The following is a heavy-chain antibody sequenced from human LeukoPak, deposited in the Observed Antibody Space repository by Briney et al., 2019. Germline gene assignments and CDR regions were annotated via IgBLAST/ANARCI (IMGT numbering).Heavy chain of an antibody. CDR1: GGSFSGYY. Sequence: SETLSLTCAVDGGSFSGYYWSWIRQPPGKGLEWIGEINHSVSTNYNPSLKSRVTISVDPSKNQFSLKLSSVTAADTAVYYCARGGDIVVVVAATGFDYWGQGTLVTVSS. J-gene: IGHJ4*02. D-gene: IGHD2-15*01. V-gene: IGHV4-34*01. CDR2: INHSVST. CDR3: ARGGDIVVVVAATGFDY.